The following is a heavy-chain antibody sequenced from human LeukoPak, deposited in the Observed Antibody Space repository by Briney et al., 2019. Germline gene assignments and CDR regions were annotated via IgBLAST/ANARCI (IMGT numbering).Heavy chain of an antibody. CDR2: INWNGGKT. CDR3: ARGIAVLGYYMDV. V-gene: IGHV3-20*04. CDR1: GFTFGDYG. J-gene: IGHJ6*03. D-gene: IGHD6-19*01. Sequence: GGSLRLSCAASGFTFGDYGMTWVRQAPGKGLEWVASINWNGGKTGYADSVKGRFTISRDNAKNSLYLQMNSLRAEDTAVYYCARGIAVLGYYMDVWGKGTTVTVSS.